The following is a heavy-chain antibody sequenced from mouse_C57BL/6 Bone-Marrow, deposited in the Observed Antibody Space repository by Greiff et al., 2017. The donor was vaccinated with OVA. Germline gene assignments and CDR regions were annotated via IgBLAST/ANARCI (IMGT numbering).Heavy chain of an antibody. CDR2: IYPRSGNT. J-gene: IGHJ4*01. Sequence: VQLQQSGAELARPGASVKLSCKASGYTFTSYGISWVKQRTGQGLEWIGEIYPRSGNTYYNEKFKGKATLTADKSSSTAYMELRSLTSEDFAVYFCARSNYYGSRGMDYWGQGTSVTVSS. D-gene: IGHD1-1*01. CDR1: GYTFTSYG. V-gene: IGHV1-81*01. CDR3: ARSNYYGSRGMDY.